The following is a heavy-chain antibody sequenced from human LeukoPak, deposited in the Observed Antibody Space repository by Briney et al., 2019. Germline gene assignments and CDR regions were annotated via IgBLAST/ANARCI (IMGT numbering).Heavy chain of an antibody. CDR1: GFTFSSYG. CDR2: ISYDGSNK. J-gene: IGHJ4*02. Sequence: GGSLRLSCAASGFTFSSYGMHWVRQPPGKGLEWVAVISYDGSNKYYADSVKGRFTISRDNSKNTLYLQMNSLRAEDTAVYYCAKTLGRGGFDYWGQGTLVTVSS. D-gene: IGHD3-16*01. V-gene: IGHV3-30*18. CDR3: AKTLGRGGFDY.